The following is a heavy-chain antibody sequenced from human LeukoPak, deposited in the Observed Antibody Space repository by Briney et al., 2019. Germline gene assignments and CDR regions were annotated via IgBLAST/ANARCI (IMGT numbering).Heavy chain of an antibody. Sequence: GGSLRLSCAASGFTFSSYAMSWVRQAPGKGLEWVSAISGSGGSTYYADSVKGRFTISRDNSKNTLYLQMNSLRPDDTAVYYCARGGSYSYQHYYMDVWGKGTTVTVSS. CDR2: ISGSGGST. V-gene: IGHV3-23*01. J-gene: IGHJ6*03. CDR1: GFTFSSYA. D-gene: IGHD1-26*01. CDR3: ARGGSYSYQHYYMDV.